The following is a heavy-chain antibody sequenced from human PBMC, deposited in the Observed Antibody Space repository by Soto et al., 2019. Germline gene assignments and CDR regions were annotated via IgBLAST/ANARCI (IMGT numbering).Heavy chain of an antibody. D-gene: IGHD3-10*01. J-gene: IGHJ4*02. CDR2: ISKDGSHK. CDR1: GFSFSRYA. CDR3: ARSRSGAVADSFDF. Sequence: GGSLRLSCAASGFSFSRYAIHWVRQAPGKGLEWVAVISKDGSHKYYLESVKGRFTISRDNSKNILSLQMNSLRDEDTAVYYCARSRSGAVADSFDFWGQGTLVTVSS. V-gene: IGHV3-30*04.